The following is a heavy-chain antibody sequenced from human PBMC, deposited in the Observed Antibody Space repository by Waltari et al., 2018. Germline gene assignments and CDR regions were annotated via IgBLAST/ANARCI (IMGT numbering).Heavy chain of an antibody. D-gene: IGHD3-10*01. J-gene: IGHJ4*02. CDR2: INNNGAIT. Sequence: EVRLLESGGGLVPPGGSLRLTCAASGFTFSSCAVSWVRHAPGKGLDWVSAINNNGAITYYADSVKGRFTISRDNSKNTLYLQMNSLRAEDTAVYYCAKRVTDGFYPFDYWGQGTLVTVSS. CDR1: GFTFSSCA. CDR3: AKRVTDGFYPFDY. V-gene: IGHV3-23*01.